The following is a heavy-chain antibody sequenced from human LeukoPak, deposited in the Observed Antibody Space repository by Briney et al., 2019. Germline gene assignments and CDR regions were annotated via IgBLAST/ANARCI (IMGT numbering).Heavy chain of an antibody. CDR3: ARLTAVAGIKTTEFDY. CDR1: GYTFTGYY. D-gene: IGHD6-19*01. CDR2: INPNSGGT. Sequence: ASVKVSCKASGYTFTGYYMHWVRQAPGQGLEWMGWINPNSGGTDYAQKFQGRVTMTRDTSISTAYMELSRLRSDDTAVYYCARLTAVAGIKTTEFDYWGQGTLVTVSS. J-gene: IGHJ4*02. V-gene: IGHV1-2*02.